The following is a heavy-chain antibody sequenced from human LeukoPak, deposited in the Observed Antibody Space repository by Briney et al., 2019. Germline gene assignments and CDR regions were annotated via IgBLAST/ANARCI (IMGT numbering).Heavy chain of an antibody. CDR1: GFTFSSYA. CDR3: AKVDQRGCSGGSCYSRFDY. CDR2: ISGSGGST. J-gene: IGHJ4*02. Sequence: PGGSLRLSCAASGFTFSSYAMTWVRQAPGKGLEWVSAISGSGGSTYYAASVKGRFTISRDNSKNTLYLQVNSLRAEDTAVYYCAKVDQRGCSGGSCYSRFDYWGQGILVTVSS. D-gene: IGHD2-15*01. V-gene: IGHV3-23*01.